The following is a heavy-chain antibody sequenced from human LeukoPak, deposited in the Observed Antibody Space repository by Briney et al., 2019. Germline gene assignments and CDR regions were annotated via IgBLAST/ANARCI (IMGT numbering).Heavy chain of an antibody. CDR3: AKDPLPYSNYLFDY. CDR2: IYYSGST. V-gene: IGHV4-61*08. D-gene: IGHD4-11*01. J-gene: IGHJ4*02. CDR1: GGSISSGGYY. Sequence: SQTLSLTCTVSGGSISSGGYYWSWIRQPPGKGLEWIGYIYYSGSTNYNPSLKSRVTISVDTSKNQFSLKLSSVTAADTAVYYCAKDPLPYSNYLFDYWGQGTLVTVSS.